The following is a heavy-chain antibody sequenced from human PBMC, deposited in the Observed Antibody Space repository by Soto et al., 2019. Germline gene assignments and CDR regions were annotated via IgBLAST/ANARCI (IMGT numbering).Heavy chain of an antibody. J-gene: IGHJ4*02. CDR2: IIPIFGTA. Sequence: QVQLVQSGAEVKKPGSSVKVSCKASGGTFSSYAISWVRQAPGQGLEWMGGIIPIFGTANYAQKFQGRVTITADESTSTAYMELSSLRSEDTAVYYSARGGLGKGDSSGYYSLWGLGERGLGGAYYSDYWRQGTLVTVSS. CDR1: GGTFSSYA. CDR3: ARGGLGKGDSSGYYSLWGLGERGLGGAYYSDY. V-gene: IGHV1-69*01. D-gene: IGHD3-22*01.